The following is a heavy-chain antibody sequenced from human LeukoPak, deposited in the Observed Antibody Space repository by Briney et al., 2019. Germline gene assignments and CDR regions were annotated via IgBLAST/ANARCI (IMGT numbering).Heavy chain of an antibody. CDR1: GFTFSSYA. CDR2: ISYDGSNK. V-gene: IGHV3-30-3*01. CDR3: ARELYYDFWSGYSGFDY. D-gene: IGHD3-3*01. J-gene: IGHJ4*02. Sequence: PGGSLRLSCAASGFTFSSYAMHWDRQAPGKGLEWVAVISYDGSNKYYADSVKGRFTISRDNSKNTLYLQMNSLRAEDTAVYYCARELYYDFWSGYSGFDYWGQGTLVTVSS.